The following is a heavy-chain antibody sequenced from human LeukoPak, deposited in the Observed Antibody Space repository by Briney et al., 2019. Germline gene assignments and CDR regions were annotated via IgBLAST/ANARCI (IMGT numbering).Heavy chain of an antibody. CDR3: ASICSSWYFWFDP. CDR2: IYTSGRT. J-gene: IGHJ5*02. Sequence: SGTLSLTCTVSGGSVSSYYWSLIGPPPGRGLEGVGYIYTSGRTNYNPSLKSGVTISVETSKNQSPLQLSSMPVADTAEYYCASICSSWYFWFDPWGQGTLVTVSS. V-gene: IGHV4-4*09. CDR1: GGSVSSYY. D-gene: IGHD6-13*01.